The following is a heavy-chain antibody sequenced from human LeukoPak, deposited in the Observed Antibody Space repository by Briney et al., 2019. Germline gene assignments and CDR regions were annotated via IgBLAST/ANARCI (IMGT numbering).Heavy chain of an antibody. J-gene: IGHJ5*02. CDR1: GGSFSGYY. V-gene: IGHV4-34*01. CDR2: INHSGST. D-gene: IGHD6-6*01. Sequence: SETLSLTCAVYGGSFSGYYWSWIRQPPGKGLEWIGEINHSGSTNYNPSLKSRVTISVDTSKNQFSLKLSSVTAADTAVYYCARGSSPIHSSSQRMLDPWGQGTLVTVPS. CDR3: ARGSSPIHSSSQRMLDP.